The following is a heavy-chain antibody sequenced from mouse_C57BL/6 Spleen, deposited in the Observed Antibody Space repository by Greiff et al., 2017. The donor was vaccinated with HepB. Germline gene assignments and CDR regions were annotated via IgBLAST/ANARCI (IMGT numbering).Heavy chain of an antibody. D-gene: IGHD2-4*01. V-gene: IGHV3-6*01. CDR2: ISYDGSN. CDR3: AREDYDYDYWYFDV. Sequence: EVKLMESGPGLVKPSQSLSLTCSVTGYSITSGYYWNWIRQFPGNKLEWMGYISYDGSNNYNPSLKNRISITRDTSKNQFFLKLNSVTTEDTATYYCAREDYDYDYWYFDVWGTGTTVTVSS. J-gene: IGHJ1*03. CDR1: GYSITSGYY.